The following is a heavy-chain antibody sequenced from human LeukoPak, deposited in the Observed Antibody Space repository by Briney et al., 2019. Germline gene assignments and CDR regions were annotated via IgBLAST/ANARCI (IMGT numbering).Heavy chain of an antibody. CDR3: ARDLRHSSSSGDYFDY. V-gene: IGHV3-48*04. CDR2: ISSSSSTI. J-gene: IGHJ4*02. CDR1: GFTFSSYS. D-gene: IGHD6-6*01. Sequence: GGSLRLSCADSGFTFSSYSMNWVRQAPGKGLEWVSYISSSSSTIYYADSVKGRFTISRDNAKNSLYLQMNSLRAEDTAVYYCARDLRHSSSSGDYFDYWGQGTLVTVSS.